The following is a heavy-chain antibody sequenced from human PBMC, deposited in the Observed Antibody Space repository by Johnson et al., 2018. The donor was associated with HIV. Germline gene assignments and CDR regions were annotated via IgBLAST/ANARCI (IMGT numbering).Heavy chain of an antibody. D-gene: IGHD6-19*01. CDR2: ISYDGSNN. Sequence: QVHLVESGGGLVKPGGYLRLSCAASGFTFSDYYMSWIRQAPGKGLQWVAIISYDGSNNYYADSVKGRFTISTDNAKNSLYLQMNSLRPEDTAVYYCVRGGQWGATDAFDIWGQGTMVTVSS. J-gene: IGHJ3*02. V-gene: IGHV3-11*04. CDR1: GFTFSDYY. CDR3: VRGGQWGATDAFDI.